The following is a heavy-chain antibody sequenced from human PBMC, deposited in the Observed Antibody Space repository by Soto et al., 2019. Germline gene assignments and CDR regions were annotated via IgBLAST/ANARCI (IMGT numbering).Heavy chain of an antibody. V-gene: IGHV4-34*01. CDR3: AREGDSVTIWFDP. J-gene: IGHJ5*02. CDR1: GGSFSGYY. D-gene: IGHD4-17*01. CDR2: INHSGST. Sequence: QVQLQQWGAGLLKPSETLSLTCAVYGGSFSGYYWSWIRQPPGKGLEWIGEINHSGSTNYNPSLKSRVTISVDTSKNQFSLKLSSVTAADTAVYYCAREGDSVTIWFDPWGQGTLVTVSS.